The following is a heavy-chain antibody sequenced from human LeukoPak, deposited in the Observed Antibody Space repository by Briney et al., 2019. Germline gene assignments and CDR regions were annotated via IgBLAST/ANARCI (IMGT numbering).Heavy chain of an antibody. CDR3: ARALPSDYYYMDV. CDR1: GGSISSGSYY. Sequence: SETLSLTCTVSGGSISSGSYYWSWIRQPAGKGLEWIGRIYTSGSTNYNPSLKSRVTISVDTSKNQFSLKLSSVTAADTAVYYCARALPSDYYYMDVWGKGTTVTISS. CDR2: IYTSGST. J-gene: IGHJ6*03. V-gene: IGHV4-61*02.